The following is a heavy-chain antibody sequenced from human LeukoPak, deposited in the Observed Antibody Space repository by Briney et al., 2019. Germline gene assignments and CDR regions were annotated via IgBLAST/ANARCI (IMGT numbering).Heavy chain of an antibody. CDR2: IIPIFGTA. J-gene: IGHJ4*02. V-gene: IGHV1-69*13. CDR1: GYTFTSYG. CDR3: ASHQSLGYCSSTSCYASNFDY. D-gene: IGHD2-2*01. Sequence: ASVKVSCKASGYTFTSYGISWVRQAPGQGLEWMGGIIPIFGTANYAQKFRGRVTITADESTSTAYMELSRLRSEDTAVYYCASHQSLGYCSSTSCYASNFDYWGQGTLVTVSS.